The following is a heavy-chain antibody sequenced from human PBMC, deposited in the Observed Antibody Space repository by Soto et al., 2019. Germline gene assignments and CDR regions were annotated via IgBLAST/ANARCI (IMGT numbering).Heavy chain of an antibody. CDR3: ARGRSSSYDFWSGYYFGSNDY. J-gene: IGHJ4*02. CDR2: INAGNGNT. Sequence: QVQLVQSGAEVKKPGASVKVSCKASGYTFTSYAMHWVRQAPGQRLEWMGWINAGNGNTKYSQKFHGRVTITRDTSGSTAYMELSSLRSEDTAVYYCARGRSSSYDFWSGYYFGSNDYWGQGTLVTVSS. V-gene: IGHV1-3*01. CDR1: GYTFTSYA. D-gene: IGHD3-3*01.